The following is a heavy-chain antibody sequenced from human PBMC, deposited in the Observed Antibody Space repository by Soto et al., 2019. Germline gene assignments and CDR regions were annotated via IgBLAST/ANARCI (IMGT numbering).Heavy chain of an antibody. D-gene: IGHD1-7*01. Sequence: SVKVSCKVSGYTLTELSMHWVRQAPGKGLEWMGGFDPEDGETIYAQKFQGRVTMTEDTSTDTAYMELSSLRSEDTAVYYCATALAINQYNWNFAGPWGQGXLVTVYS. V-gene: IGHV1-24*01. CDR3: ATALAINQYNWNFAGP. J-gene: IGHJ5*02. CDR2: FDPEDGET. CDR1: GYTLTELS.